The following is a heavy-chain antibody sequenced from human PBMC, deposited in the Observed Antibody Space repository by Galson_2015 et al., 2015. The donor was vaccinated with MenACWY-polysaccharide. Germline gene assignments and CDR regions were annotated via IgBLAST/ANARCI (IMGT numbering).Heavy chain of an antibody. Sequence: LTYAVSGYSISSGYYWGWIRQPPGKGLGWIASIYHSGSTYYNPSPKSRVTISVDTSKNQFSLKLSSVTAADTAVYYCARVEKYSGSYYILHWGQGTLVTVSS. CDR1: GYSISSGYY. J-gene: IGHJ4*02. V-gene: IGHV4-38-2*01. CDR2: IYHSGST. CDR3: ARVEKYSGSYYILH. D-gene: IGHD1-26*01.